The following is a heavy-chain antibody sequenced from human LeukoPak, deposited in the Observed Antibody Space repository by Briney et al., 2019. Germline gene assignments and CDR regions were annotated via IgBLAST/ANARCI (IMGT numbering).Heavy chain of an antibody. Sequence: GGSLRLSCAASGLTFSSYDMHWVRQAPGKGLEWVSSIGATGDTYYAGSVKGRFTISRENAKKSLYLQMSSLRVEDTAVYFCVLGAYWNDDKNAFHIWGPGTMVTVSS. CDR1: GLTFSSYD. J-gene: IGHJ3*02. V-gene: IGHV3-13*01. D-gene: IGHD1-1*01. CDR3: VLGAYWNDDKNAFHI. CDR2: IGATGDT.